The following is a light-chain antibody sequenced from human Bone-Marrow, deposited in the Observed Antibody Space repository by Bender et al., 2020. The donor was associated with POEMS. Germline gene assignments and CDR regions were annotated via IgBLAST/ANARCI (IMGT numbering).Light chain of an antibody. CDR1: ALPKQY. Sequence: SYELTQPPSVSVSPGQTARITCSANALPKQYAYWYQQKPGQAPVMVIYKDNERPSGIPERFSGSNSGNTATLTISRVEAGDEADYYCQVWDTTSDHPVFGGGTKLTVL. J-gene: IGLJ3*02. V-gene: IGLV3-25*02. CDR2: KDN. CDR3: QVWDTTSDHPV.